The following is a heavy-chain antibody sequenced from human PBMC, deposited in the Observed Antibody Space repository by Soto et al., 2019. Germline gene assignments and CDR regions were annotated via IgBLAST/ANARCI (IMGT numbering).Heavy chain of an antibody. Sequence: PXGSLRLTCDACCFTFSGASLHSVRQACGKGLGWVGRIRSKANRYAPAYAASVKGRFSSSREESQNTAYTQMNSLKTEDRAVYQCNRHSPDDMIPKWGQGTQVTVSS. J-gene: IGHJ4*02. CDR1: CFTFSGAS. V-gene: IGHV3-73*01. D-gene: IGHD3-22*01. CDR3: NRHSPDDMIPK. CDR2: IRSKANRYAP.